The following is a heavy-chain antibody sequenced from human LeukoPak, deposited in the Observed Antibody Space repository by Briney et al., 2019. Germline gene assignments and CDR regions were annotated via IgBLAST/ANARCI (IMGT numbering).Heavy chain of an antibody. D-gene: IGHD2-2*01. J-gene: IGHJ4*02. V-gene: IGHV3-30-3*01. CDR1: GFTFSSYA. CDR3: AKDSFRQLLY. CDR2: ISYDGSNK. Sequence: GRSLRLSCAASGFTFSSYAMHWVRQAPGKGLEWVAVISYDGSNKYYADSVKGRFTISRDNSKNTLYLQMNSLRAEDTAVYYCAKDSFRQLLYWGQGTLVTVSS.